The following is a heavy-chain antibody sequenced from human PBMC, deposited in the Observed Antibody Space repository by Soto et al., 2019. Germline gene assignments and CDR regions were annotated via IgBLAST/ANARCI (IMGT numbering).Heavy chain of an antibody. D-gene: IGHD6-13*01. V-gene: IGHV4-39*01. Sequence: SETLSLTCTVSGGSISSSSYYWGWIRHPPGKGLEWIGSIYYSGSTYYNPSLKSRVTISVDTSKNQFSLKLSSVTAADTAVYYCGRRERGSSIWGFDYWGQGTLVT. CDR2: IYYSGST. J-gene: IGHJ4*02. CDR1: GGSISSSSYY. CDR3: GRRERGSSIWGFDY.